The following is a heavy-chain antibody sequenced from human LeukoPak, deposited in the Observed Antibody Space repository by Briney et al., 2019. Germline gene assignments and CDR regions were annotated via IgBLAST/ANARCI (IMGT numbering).Heavy chain of an antibody. J-gene: IGHJ4*02. CDR3: AKAGTQQWLLFVGVY. V-gene: IGHV3-30*04. CDR1: GFTFSSYA. D-gene: IGHD6-19*01. Sequence: PGGSLRLSCAASGFTFSSYAMHWVRQAPGQGPEWVALIRYDGSNKYYADSVKGRFTISRDNSKNTSYLQMNSLRVEDTAMYYCAKAGTQQWLLFVGVYWGQGALVTVSS. CDR2: IRYDGSNK.